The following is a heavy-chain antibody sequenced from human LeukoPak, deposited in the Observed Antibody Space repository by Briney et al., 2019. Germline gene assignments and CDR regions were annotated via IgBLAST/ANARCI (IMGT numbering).Heavy chain of an antibody. CDR3: AGYSYGYGRYYFDY. V-gene: IGHV4-34*01. Sequence: SETLSLTCAVYGGSFSGYYWSWIRQPPGKGLEWIGEINHSGSTNYNPSLKSRVTISVDTSKNQFSLKLSSVTAADTAVYYCAGYSYGYGRYYFDYWGQGTLVTVSS. J-gene: IGHJ4*02. D-gene: IGHD5-18*01. CDR1: GGSFSGYY. CDR2: INHSGST.